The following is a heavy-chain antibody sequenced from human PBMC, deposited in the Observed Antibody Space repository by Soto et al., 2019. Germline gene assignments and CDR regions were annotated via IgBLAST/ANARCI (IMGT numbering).Heavy chain of an antibody. CDR2: ISGSNNNT. J-gene: IGHJ4*02. V-gene: IGHV3-23*01. Sequence: PGGSLRLSCATSGFTFSTYAMTWVRQAPGKGLDWVSVISGSNNNTWYADSVKGRFTISRDNSKNTLYLQMSSLRAEDTAVYYCARDYFEDFWGQGTLVTVS. CDR3: ARDYFEDF. D-gene: IGHD3-22*01. CDR1: GFTFSTYA.